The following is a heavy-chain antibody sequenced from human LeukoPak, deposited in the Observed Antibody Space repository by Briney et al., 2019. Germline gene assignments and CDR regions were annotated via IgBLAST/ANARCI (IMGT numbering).Heavy chain of an antibody. J-gene: IGHJ6*03. D-gene: IGHD1-26*01. V-gene: IGHV3-23*01. CDR2: ISGTGGRT. CDR1: GFTFSSYA. Sequence: GGSLRLSCAASGFTFSSYAMSWVRQAPGKGLECVSGISGTGGRTYYADSVKGRFTISRDNSKNTLYLQMNSLRVEDTAVYYCAKYCPKVEPPDYMDVWGKGTTVTVS. CDR3: AKYCPKVEPPDYMDV.